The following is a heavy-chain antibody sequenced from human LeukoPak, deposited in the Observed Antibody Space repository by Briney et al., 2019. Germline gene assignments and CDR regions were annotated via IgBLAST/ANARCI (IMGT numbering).Heavy chain of an antibody. J-gene: IGHJ5*02. Sequence: PSETLSLTCAVYGGSFSGYYWSWIRQPPGKGLEWIGEINHSGSTNYNPSLKSRVTISVDTSKNQFSLKLSSVTAADTAVYYCARDRYSYAWGQGTLVTVSS. CDR1: GGSFSGYY. CDR3: ARDRYSYA. D-gene: IGHD5-18*01. CDR2: INHSGST. V-gene: IGHV4-34*01.